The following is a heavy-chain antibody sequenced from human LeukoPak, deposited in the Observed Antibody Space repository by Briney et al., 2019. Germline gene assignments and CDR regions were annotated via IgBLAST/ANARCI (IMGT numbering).Heavy chain of an antibody. J-gene: IGHJ4*02. CDR1: GGTFSSYA. CDR2: IIPIFGTA. CDR3: AKDLYASYQLLYFPSFDY. D-gene: IGHD2-2*02. V-gene: IGHV1-69*05. Sequence: ASVKVSCKASGGTFSSYAISWVRQAPGQGLEWMGRIIPIFGTANYAQKFQGRVTITTDESTSTAYMELSSLRSEDTAVYYCAKDLYASYQLLYFPSFDYWGQGTLVTVSS.